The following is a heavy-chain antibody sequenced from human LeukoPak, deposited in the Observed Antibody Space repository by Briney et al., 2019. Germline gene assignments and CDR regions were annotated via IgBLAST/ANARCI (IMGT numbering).Heavy chain of an antibody. J-gene: IGHJ6*02. CDR2: ISYDGSNK. D-gene: IGHD6-19*01. CDR3: ARVYKAVAGDYYGMDV. Sequence: GGSLRLSCAASGFTFSSYAMHWVRQAPGKGLEWVAVISYDGSNKYYADSVKGRFTISRDNSKNTLYLQMNSLRAEDTAVYYCARVYKAVAGDYYGMDVWGQRTTVTVSS. V-gene: IGHV3-30-3*01. CDR1: GFTFSSYA.